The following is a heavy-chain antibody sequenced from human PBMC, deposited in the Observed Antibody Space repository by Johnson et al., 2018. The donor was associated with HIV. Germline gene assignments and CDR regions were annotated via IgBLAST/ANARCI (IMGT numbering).Heavy chain of an antibody. J-gene: IGHJ3*02. CDR2: IGGST. CDR3: ARIDYSNYEEAFDI. V-gene: IGHV3-23*04. D-gene: IGHD4-11*01. CDR1: GLPFRSYA. Sequence: VQLVESGGGLVQPGGSLRLSCAASGLPFRSYAMSWVRQAPGKGLEWVSDIGGSTYYADSVKGRFTISRDNSKNTLYLQMNSLRAEDTAVYYCARIDYSNYEEAFDIWGQGTMVTVSS.